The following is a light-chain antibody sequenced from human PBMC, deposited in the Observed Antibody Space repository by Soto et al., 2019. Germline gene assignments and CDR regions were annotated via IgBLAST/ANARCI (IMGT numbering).Light chain of an antibody. CDR3: QQYNNWPYP. CDR2: GTS. V-gene: IGKV3-15*01. CDR1: QGCTTN. J-gene: IGKJ5*01. Sequence: EIRMTQFPATLSASPGEGATLSCRAAQGCTTNFAWYQPKRGQPPRLLIYGTSTRAPGFPVRFSGSGSGTEFTLTITGLQSEDCALYFCQQYNNWPYPFGQGTRLAIK.